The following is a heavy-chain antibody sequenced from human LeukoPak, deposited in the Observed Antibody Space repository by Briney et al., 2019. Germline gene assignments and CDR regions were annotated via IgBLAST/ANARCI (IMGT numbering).Heavy chain of an antibody. Sequence: SVKVSCKASGGTFSSYAISWVRQAPGQGLEWMGGIIPIFGPANYAQKFQGRVTITADESTSTAYMELSSLRSEDTAVYYCARDRNPSDIVVVPAAIDAGWFDPWGQGTLVTVSS. D-gene: IGHD2-2*02. V-gene: IGHV1-69*13. CDR2: IIPIFGPA. CDR1: GGTFSSYA. CDR3: ARDRNPSDIVVVPAAIDAGWFDP. J-gene: IGHJ5*02.